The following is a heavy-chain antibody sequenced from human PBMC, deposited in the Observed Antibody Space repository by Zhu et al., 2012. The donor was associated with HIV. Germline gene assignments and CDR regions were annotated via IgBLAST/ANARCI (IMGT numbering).Heavy chain of an antibody. CDR1: GGSISSSSYY. Sequence: QVQLQESGPGLVKPSETLSLTCTVSGGSISSSSYYWGWIRQPPGKGLEWIGSIYYSGSTYYNPSLKSRVTISVDTSKNQFSLKLSSVTAADTAVYYCARHKTXLALSYHHPPDYFDYWGQGTLVTVSS. V-gene: IGHV4-39*01. J-gene: IGHJ4*02. CDR3: ARHKTXLALSYHHPPDYFDY. CDR2: IYYSGST. D-gene: IGHD3-3*02.